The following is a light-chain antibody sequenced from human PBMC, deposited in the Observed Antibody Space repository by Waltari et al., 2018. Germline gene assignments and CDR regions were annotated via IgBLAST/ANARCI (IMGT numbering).Light chain of an antibody. CDR3: QYRTNWPLT. CDR1: QSVTSY. CDR2: DTS. Sequence: EIVLTQSPGTLSLSPGERATLSCMTSQSVTSYLSCYQQKPGQPPRLLIYDTSNRATGIPSRFTGSGSGTDFTLTISSLEPEDFAVYYCQYRTNWPLTFGGGTKVEMK. V-gene: IGKV3-11*01. J-gene: IGKJ4*01.